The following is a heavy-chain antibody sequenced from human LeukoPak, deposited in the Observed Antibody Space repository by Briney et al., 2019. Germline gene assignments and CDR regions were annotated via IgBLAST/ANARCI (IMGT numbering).Heavy chain of an antibody. D-gene: IGHD3-10*01. CDR3: ASQDGSGSYHYFDY. CDR2: INPNSGGT. CDR1: GYTFTGYY. Sequence: ASVKVSCKASGYTFTGYYMHWVRQAPGQGLERMGWINPNSGGTNYAQKFQGRVTMTRDTSISTAYMELSRLRSDDTAVYYCASQDGSGSYHYFDYWGQGTLVTVSS. J-gene: IGHJ4*02. V-gene: IGHV1-2*02.